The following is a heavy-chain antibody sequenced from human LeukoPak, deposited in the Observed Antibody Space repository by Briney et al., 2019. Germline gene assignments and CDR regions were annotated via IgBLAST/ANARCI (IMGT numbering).Heavy chain of an antibody. Sequence: GGSLRLSCAASGFTLSSNYMTWVRQAPGKGLEWVSVIYSGGSTYYADSVQGRFTIFRDNAKNTLFLEMNSLRAEDTAIYYCAKFDVYYASSGYGYYLAYWGQGTLVTVSS. V-gene: IGHV3-53*01. J-gene: IGHJ4*02. CDR2: IYSGGST. CDR1: GFTLSSNY. CDR3: AKFDVYYASSGYGYYLAY. D-gene: IGHD3-22*01.